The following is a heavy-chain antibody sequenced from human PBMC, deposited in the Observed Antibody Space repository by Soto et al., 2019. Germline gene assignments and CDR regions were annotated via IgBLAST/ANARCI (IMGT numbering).Heavy chain of an antibody. CDR3: ASGRARDYYYYGMDV. V-gene: IGHV4-34*01. J-gene: IGHJ6*02. CDR2: INHSGST. Sequence: SETLSLTCAVYGGSFSGYYWSWIRQPPGKGLEWTGEINHSGSTNYNPSLKSRVTISVDTSKNQFSLKLSSVTAADTAVYYCASGRARDYYYYGMDVWGQGTTVTVSS. CDR1: GGSFSGYY.